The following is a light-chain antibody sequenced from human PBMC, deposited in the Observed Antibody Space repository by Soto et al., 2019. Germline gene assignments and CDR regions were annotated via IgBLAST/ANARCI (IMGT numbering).Light chain of an antibody. V-gene: IGKV1-27*01. J-gene: IGKJ4*01. Sequence: EILMTEARSSLSAYVGDRVTITCRASQGISNYLAWYQQKPGKVPKLLIYAASTLQSGVPSRFSGSGSGTDFTLTISSLQPEDVATYYCQKYNSAPRITFGGGTKVDIK. CDR2: AAS. CDR1: QGISNY. CDR3: QKYNSAPRIT.